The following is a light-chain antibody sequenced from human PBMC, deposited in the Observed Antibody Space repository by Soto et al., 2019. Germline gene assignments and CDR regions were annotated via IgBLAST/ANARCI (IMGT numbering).Light chain of an antibody. J-gene: IGLJ1*01. V-gene: IGLV2-14*01. CDR2: DVS. Sequence: QSALTQPASVSGSPGQSITISCTGTSSDVGGYNYVSWYQQHPGKAPKLMIYDVSHRPSGVSDRFSGSKSGNTASLTISGLQAEDEADYYCSSCTSSSSLYVFGTGTKLTVL. CDR3: SSCTSSSSLYV. CDR1: SSDVGGYNY.